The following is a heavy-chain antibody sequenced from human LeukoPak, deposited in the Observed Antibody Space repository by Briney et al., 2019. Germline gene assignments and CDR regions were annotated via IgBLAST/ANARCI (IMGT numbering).Heavy chain of an antibody. CDR2: ITYSSTYI. D-gene: IGHD1-26*01. CDR3: ARDPYSGGYGSYYYYYMDV. Sequence: GGSLRLSCAASGFTFSNYNMNWVRQAPGKVLEWVSSITYSSTYIHYADSVKGRFTISRDNAKNSVYLEMNSLRAEDTAVYYCARDPYSGGYGSYYYYYMDVWGKGTTVTISS. J-gene: IGHJ6*03. V-gene: IGHV3-21*01. CDR1: GFTFSNYN.